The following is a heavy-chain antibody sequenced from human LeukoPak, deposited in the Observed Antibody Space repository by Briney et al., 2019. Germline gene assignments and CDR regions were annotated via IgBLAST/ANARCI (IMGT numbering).Heavy chain of an antibody. Sequence: SETLSLTCTVSGGSISSSHWWSWVRPAPGKGLEWFGQISHSGNINYNPSLKSRVTISVDKSNNKFSLKVRSMTAADTAVYYCARDGGGVDCWGQGTLVTVSS. V-gene: IGHV4-4*02. CDR1: GGSISSSHW. CDR3: ARDGGGVDC. J-gene: IGHJ4*02. D-gene: IGHD2-21*01. CDR2: ISHSGNI.